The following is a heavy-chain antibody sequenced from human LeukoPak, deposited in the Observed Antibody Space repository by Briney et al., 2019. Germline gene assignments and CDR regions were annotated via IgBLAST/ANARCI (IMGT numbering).Heavy chain of an antibody. D-gene: IGHD1-26*01. CDR2: IWYDGSNK. V-gene: IGHV3-33*01. CDR3: ARALVGATHFDY. Sequence: GGSLRLSCAASGFTFSSYGMHWVRQAPGKGLEWVAVIWYDGSNKYYADSVKGRFTISRDNSKNTLYLQMNSLRAEDTAVYYCARALVGATHFDYWGQGTLVTVSS. CDR1: GFTFSSYG. J-gene: IGHJ4*02.